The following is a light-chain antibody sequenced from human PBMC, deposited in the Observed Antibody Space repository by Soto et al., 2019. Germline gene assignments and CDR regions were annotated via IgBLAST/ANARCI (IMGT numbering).Light chain of an antibody. CDR1: QTISNY. CDR3: QYNYWTPLT. Sequence: DIQMTQSPSSLAASVGDRITITCRASQTISNYLNWYQQKPGKAPRLLIYAISSLYGGLPSRFSGSGSGTDFPPTSTSLYADVFVTYSRQYNYWTPLTFGQGTNLEIK. J-gene: IGKJ5*01. V-gene: IGKV1-39*01. CDR2: AIS.